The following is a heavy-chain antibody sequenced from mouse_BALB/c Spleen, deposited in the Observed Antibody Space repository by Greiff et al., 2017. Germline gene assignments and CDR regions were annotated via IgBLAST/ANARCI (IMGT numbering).Heavy chain of an antibody. J-gene: IGHJ2*01. D-gene: IGHD3-1*01. CDR3: ARSHSGPGGDY. CDR1: GYTFTSYV. CDR2: INPYNDGT. V-gene: IGHV1-14*01. Sequence: EVKLMESGPELVKPGASVKMSCKASGYTFTSYVMHWVKQKPGQGLEWIGYINPYNDGTKYNEKFKGKATLTSDKSSSTAYMELSSLTSEDSAVYYCARSHSGPGGDYWGQGTTLTVSS.